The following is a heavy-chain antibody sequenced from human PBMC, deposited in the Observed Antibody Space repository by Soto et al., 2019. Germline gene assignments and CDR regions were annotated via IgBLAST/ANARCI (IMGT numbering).Heavy chain of an antibody. J-gene: IGHJ4*02. CDR1: SYSISSGFF. CDR2: IYHTGDT. V-gene: IGHV4-38-2*02. Sequence: WATLAITCVVSSYSISSGFFWAWIRQPPGKGLEWVGSIYHTGDTHYNPSLRSQVSMSFDTSKNHFSLRLTYLTAEDTALYYCARESEDLTSNFDYWGQGTLVTVSS. CDR3: ARESEDLTSNFDY.